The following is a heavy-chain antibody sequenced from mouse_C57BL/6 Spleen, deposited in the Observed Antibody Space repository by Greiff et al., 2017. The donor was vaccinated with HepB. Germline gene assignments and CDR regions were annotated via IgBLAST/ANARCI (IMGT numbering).Heavy chain of an antibody. CDR3: ARHTTLRYFDV. CDR1: GFTFSSYG. Sequence: EVQRVESGGDLVKPGGPLKLPCAASGFTFSSYGMPWVRQTPARGLGWVATISSGGSYTYYPDSVKGRFTISRDNAKNTLYLQMSSLKSEDTAMYYCARHTTLRYFDVWGTGTTVTVSS. V-gene: IGHV5-6*01. D-gene: IGHD1-1*01. CDR2: ISSGGSYT. J-gene: IGHJ1*03.